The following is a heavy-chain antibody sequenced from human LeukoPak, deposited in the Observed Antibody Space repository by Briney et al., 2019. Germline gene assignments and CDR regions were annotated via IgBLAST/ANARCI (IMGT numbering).Heavy chain of an antibody. Sequence: SETLSLTCTVSGGSISSGDYYWSWIRQPPGKGLEWIGYIYYSGSTYYNPSLKGRVTISVDTSKNQFSLKLSSVTAADTAVYYCARDVGYGGNLFDYWGQGTLVTVSS. CDR1: GGSISSGDYY. V-gene: IGHV4-30-4*08. CDR3: ARDVGYGGNLFDY. D-gene: IGHD4-23*01. CDR2: IYYSGST. J-gene: IGHJ4*02.